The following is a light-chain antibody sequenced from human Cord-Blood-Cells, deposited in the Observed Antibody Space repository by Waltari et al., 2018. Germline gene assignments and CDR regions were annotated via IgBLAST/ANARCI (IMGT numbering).Light chain of an antibody. CDR1: QSVSSN. Sequence: EIVMTQSPATLSVSPGERATLSCRARQSVSSNLAWYQQKPGQAPRLLIYGASTMATGIPARFSGSGSGTKFTLTISSLQSEDFAVYYCQQYNNWPPWTFGQGTKVEIK. CDR2: GAS. CDR3: QQYNNWPPWT. V-gene: IGKV3-15*01. J-gene: IGKJ1*01.